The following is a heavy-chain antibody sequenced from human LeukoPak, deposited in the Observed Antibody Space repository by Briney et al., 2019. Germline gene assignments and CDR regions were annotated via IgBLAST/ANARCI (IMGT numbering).Heavy chain of an antibody. D-gene: IGHD3-22*01. Sequence: GGSLRLSCAASGFTLSSYCMSWGRQAPGKGLEWVANINQDGSETYYVDSVKGRFTISRDNAKNSLYLQMNSLRAEDTAVYYCARDQYYYDSSGYYSRHFDYWGQGTLVTVSS. CDR3: ARDQYYYDSSGYYSRHFDY. V-gene: IGHV3-7*05. CDR2: INQDGSET. CDR1: GFTLSSYC. J-gene: IGHJ4*02.